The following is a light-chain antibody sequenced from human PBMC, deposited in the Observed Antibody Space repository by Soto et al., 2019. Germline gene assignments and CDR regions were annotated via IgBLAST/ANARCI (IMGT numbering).Light chain of an antibody. CDR1: QSVSSSY. Sequence: EIVLTQSPGTLSLSPGERATLSCRASQSVSSSYLAWYQQKPGQAPRLLIYGASSRATGIPDRFSGSGSGTDVTLTISRLEAEDFAVYYCQQYGSSLIFTFGPGTKVDIK. CDR2: GAS. CDR3: QQYGSSLIFT. J-gene: IGKJ3*01. V-gene: IGKV3-20*01.